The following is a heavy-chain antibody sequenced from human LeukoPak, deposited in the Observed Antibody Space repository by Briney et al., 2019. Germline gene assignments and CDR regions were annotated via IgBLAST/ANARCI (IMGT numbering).Heavy chain of an antibody. Sequence: ASVKVSCKASGYTFTRYDINWLRQATGQGLEWMGWMHPNSGDTGYAQKFQGRVTMTRNTSISTAYMELSSLRSEDTAVYYCGRTALSHCSGGSCYSYYFDYWGQGTLVTVSS. D-gene: IGHD2-15*01. V-gene: IGHV1-8*01. J-gene: IGHJ4*02. CDR1: GYTFTRYD. CDR3: GRTALSHCSGGSCYSYYFDY. CDR2: MHPNSGDT.